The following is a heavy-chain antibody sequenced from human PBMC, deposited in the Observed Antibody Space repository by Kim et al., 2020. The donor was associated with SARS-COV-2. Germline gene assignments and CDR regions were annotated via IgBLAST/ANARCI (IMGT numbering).Heavy chain of an antibody. CDR3: TRDRRVLWFGEFGYYYGMDV. Sequence: GGSLRLSCTASGFTFGDYAMSWFRQAPGKGLEWVGFIRSKAYGGTTEYAASVKGRFTISRDDSKSIAYLQMNSLKTEDTAVYYCTRDRRVLWFGEFGYYYGMDVWCQGTTVTVSS. D-gene: IGHD3-10*01. J-gene: IGHJ6*02. CDR1: GFTFGDYA. V-gene: IGHV3-49*03. CDR2: IRSKAYGGTT.